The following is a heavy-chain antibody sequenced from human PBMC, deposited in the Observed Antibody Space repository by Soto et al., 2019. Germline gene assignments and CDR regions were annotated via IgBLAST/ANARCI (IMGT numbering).Heavy chain of an antibody. Sequence: GASVKVSCKASGYTFTGYYMHWVRQAPGQGLEWMGWINPNSGGTNYAQKFQGRVTMTRDTSISTAYMELSRLRSDDTAVYYCARNLEGSYGDYGSDYWGQGTLVTVYS. CDR2: INPNSGGT. CDR3: ARNLEGSYGDYGSDY. D-gene: IGHD4-17*01. CDR1: GYTFTGYY. V-gene: IGHV1-2*02. J-gene: IGHJ4*02.